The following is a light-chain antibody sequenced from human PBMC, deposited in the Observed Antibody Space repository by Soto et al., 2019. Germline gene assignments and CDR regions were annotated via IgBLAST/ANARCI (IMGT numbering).Light chain of an antibody. V-gene: IGKV1-5*01. Sequence: DIQMTESPSTLSAAVGDGVTMTCRARQTISIWLAWYQQKPGKAPKLLIYDASILESGVPSRFSGSGSGTEFTLTISSLQPDDFATYYCQQYNSYWTFGQGTKVDI. CDR1: QTISIW. J-gene: IGKJ1*01. CDR2: DAS. CDR3: QQYNSYWT.